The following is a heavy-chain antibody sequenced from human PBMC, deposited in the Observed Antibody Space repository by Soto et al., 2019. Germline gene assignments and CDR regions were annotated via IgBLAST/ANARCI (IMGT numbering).Heavy chain of an antibody. D-gene: IGHD3-10*01. Sequence: QAQLVQSGAEVKKPGASVKVSCKASGYTFTSYDINWVRQATGQGLEWMGWMNPNSGNTGYAQKFQGRVTMTRNTSIRTAYMELSSRRSEDTAVYYCAITHLRFGAHHYWGQGTLVTVSS. CDR3: AITHLRFGAHHY. V-gene: IGHV1-8*01. J-gene: IGHJ4*02. CDR2: MNPNSGNT. CDR1: GYTFTSYD.